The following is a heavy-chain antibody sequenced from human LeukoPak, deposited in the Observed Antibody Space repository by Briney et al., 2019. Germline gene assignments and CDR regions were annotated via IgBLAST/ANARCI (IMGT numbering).Heavy chain of an antibody. CDR3: ARDLDHSGNYHTFDY. Sequence: GASVKVSCKASGGTFSSYAISWVRQAPGQGLEWMGLIHPSGGSTDYAQKFQGRVTMTGDTSTTTVYMELSSLRSEDTGVYYCARDLDHSGNYHTFDYWGQGTLVTVSS. CDR2: IHPSGGST. D-gene: IGHD1-26*01. CDR1: GGTFSSYA. V-gene: IGHV1-46*01. J-gene: IGHJ4*02.